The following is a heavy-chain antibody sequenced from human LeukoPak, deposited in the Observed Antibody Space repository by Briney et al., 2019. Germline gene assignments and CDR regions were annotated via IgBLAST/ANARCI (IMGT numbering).Heavy chain of an antibody. D-gene: IGHD3-9*01. CDR2: ISAYNGNT. J-gene: IGHJ5*02. CDR3: ARGNRHYDILTGYYNDWFDP. CDR1: GGTFSSYA. Sequence: ASVKVSCKASGGTFSSYAISWVRQAPGQGLEWMGWISAYNGNTNYAQKLQGRVTMTTDTSTSTAYMELRSLRSDDTAVYYCARGNRHYDILTGYYNDWFDPWGQGTLVTVSS. V-gene: IGHV1-18*01.